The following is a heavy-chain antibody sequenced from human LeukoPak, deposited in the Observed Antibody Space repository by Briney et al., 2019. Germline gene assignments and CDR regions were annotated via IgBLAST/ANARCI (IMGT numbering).Heavy chain of an antibody. CDR3: AKSRSGSANWALQIFDN. D-gene: IGHD1-1*01. CDR2: INTDGSST. Sequence: GGSLRLSCAASGFTFSSYWMHWVRQAPGKGLVWVSRINTDGSSTSYADSVKGRFTISRDNSKNSLFVQMNSLRAEDTAVYFCAKSRSGSANWALQIFDNWGQGTLVTVSS. J-gene: IGHJ4*02. V-gene: IGHV3-74*01. CDR1: GFTFSSYW.